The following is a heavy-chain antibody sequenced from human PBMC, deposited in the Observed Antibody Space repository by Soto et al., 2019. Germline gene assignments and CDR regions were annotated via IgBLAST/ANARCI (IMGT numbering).Heavy chain of an antibody. D-gene: IGHD6-13*01. CDR1: GFAFSSYG. J-gene: IGHJ4*02. V-gene: IGHV3-33*01. CDR2: IWGDGSKE. CDR3: AVLHSTRTSYVES. Sequence: GGSLRLSCAASGFAFSSYGLHWVRQAPGKGLEWVALIWGDGSKEDYVESVKGRFTISRDNFKNTLYLQMNSLRAEDSAVYYCAVLHSTRTSYVESRGQGTLVTVSS.